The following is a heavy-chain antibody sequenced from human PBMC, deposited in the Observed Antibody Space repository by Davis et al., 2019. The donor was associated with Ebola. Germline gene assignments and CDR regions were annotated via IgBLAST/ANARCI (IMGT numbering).Heavy chain of an antibody. CDR3: AMPDCSGADCFSVYIKS. CDR1: GFTFSSYA. CDR2: ISYDGSNK. Sequence: GESLKISCAASGFTFSSYAMHWVRQAPGKGLEWVAVISYDGSNKYYSDSVKGRFTISRDNSDNMLYLQMNSLRAEDTAVYYCAMPDCSGADCFSVYIKSWGQGTLVTVSS. J-gene: IGHJ4*02. D-gene: IGHD2-21*02. V-gene: IGHV3-30-3*01.